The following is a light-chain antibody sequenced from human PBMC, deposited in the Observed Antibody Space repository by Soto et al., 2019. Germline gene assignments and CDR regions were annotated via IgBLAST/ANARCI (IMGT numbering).Light chain of an antibody. CDR1: SSDIGADDF. J-gene: IGLJ3*02. Sequence: QSALTQPASVSGSPGQSITISCTGTSSDIGADDFVSWYQHHPDNTPKLIIFEVTYRPSGVPVRFSGSKSGNTASLTISGLQAEDETDYYCCSYAGSQTWVFGGGTKLTVL. CDR2: EVT. CDR3: CSYAGSQTWV. V-gene: IGLV2-11*01.